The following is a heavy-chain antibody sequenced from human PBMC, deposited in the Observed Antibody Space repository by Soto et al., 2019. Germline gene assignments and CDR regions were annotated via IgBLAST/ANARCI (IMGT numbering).Heavy chain of an antibody. CDR1: GGSISSYY. CDR3: ARGQDNWNDDPSNWFDP. D-gene: IGHD1-1*01. J-gene: IGHJ5*02. CDR2: IYYSGST. V-gene: IGHV4-59*01. Sequence: SETLSLTCTVSGGSISSYYWSWIRQPPGKGLEWIGYIYYSGSTNYNPSLKSRVTISVDTSKNQFSLKLSSVTAADTAVYYCARGQDNWNDDPSNWFDPWGQGTLVTVSS.